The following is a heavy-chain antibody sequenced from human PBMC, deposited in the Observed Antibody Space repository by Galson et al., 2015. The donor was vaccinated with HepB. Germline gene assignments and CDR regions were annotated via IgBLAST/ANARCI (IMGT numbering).Heavy chain of an antibody. J-gene: IGHJ4*02. V-gene: IGHV3-30*02. CDR2: IRYDGRVK. CDR1: GFTCSNYG. D-gene: IGHD5-12*01. Sequence: SLRLSCAASGFTCSNYGMHWVRQAPGKGLEWVAYIRYDGRVKYYGDSVKGRFAISRDNPENTLYLQMNSLRAEDTAVYYCARNTPSSGYHGLHYGGQGTLVTVSS. CDR3: ARNTPSSGYHGLHY.